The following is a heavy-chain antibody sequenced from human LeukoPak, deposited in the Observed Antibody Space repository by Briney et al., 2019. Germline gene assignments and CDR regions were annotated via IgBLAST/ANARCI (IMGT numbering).Heavy chain of an antibody. Sequence: GGSLRLSCAASGFTFSSYAMSWVRQAPGKGLEWVSAISGSGGSTYYADSVKGRFTISRDNSKNPLYLQMNSLRADDTAVYYCANDKRGQWLPHDAFDIWGQGTMVTVSS. CDR2: ISGSGGST. CDR1: GFTFSSYA. V-gene: IGHV3-23*01. J-gene: IGHJ3*02. CDR3: ANDKRGQWLPHDAFDI. D-gene: IGHD6-19*01.